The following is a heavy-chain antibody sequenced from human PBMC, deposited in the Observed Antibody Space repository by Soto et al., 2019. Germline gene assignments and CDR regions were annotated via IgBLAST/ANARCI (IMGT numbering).Heavy chain of an antibody. J-gene: IGHJ5*02. CDR3: ARVAASGSYSDNWFDP. CDR2: ISTYNGNT. D-gene: IGHD3-10*01. V-gene: IGHV1-18*01. Sequence: GASVKVSCKASGYTFTSYGITWVRQAPGQGLEWMGWISTYNGNTNYAQKLQDRVTMTTDTSTSTAYMELRSLRSDDTAVYYCARVAASGSYSDNWFDPWGQGTLVTVSS. CDR1: GYTFTSYG.